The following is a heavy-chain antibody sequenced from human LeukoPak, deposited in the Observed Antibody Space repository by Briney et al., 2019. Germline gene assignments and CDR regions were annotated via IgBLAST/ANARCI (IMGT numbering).Heavy chain of an antibody. CDR1: GFTVSSNY. V-gene: IGHV3-53*01. Sequence: GGSLSLSFAASGFTVSSNYMSWVRPAPGKGLEWVSVIYSGGSTYYADSVKGRFTISRDNSKNTLYLQMNSLRAEDTAVYYCARNEWLVPVYWGQGTLVTVSS. J-gene: IGHJ4*02. CDR2: IYSGGST. D-gene: IGHD6-19*01. CDR3: ARNEWLVPVY.